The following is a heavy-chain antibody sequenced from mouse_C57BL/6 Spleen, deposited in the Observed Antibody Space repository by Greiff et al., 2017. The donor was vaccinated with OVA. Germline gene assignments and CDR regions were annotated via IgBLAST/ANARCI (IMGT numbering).Heavy chain of an antibody. D-gene: IGHD2-4*01. CDR1: GYTFTSYW. V-gene: IGHV1-53*01. Sequence: QVQLQQSGTELVKPGASVKLSCKASGYTFTSYWMHWVKQRPGQGLEWIGNINPGNGGTNYTERFKSKTTLTADKTSSTSYMQLSSLTSDDSAVYDGERGNDYDAYFDYWGQGTTLTVSS. CDR3: ERGNDYDAYFDY. J-gene: IGHJ2*01. CDR2: INPGNGGT.